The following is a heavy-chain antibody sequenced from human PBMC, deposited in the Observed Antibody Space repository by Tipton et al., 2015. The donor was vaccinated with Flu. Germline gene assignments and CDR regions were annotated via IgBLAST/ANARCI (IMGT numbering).Heavy chain of an antibody. V-gene: IGHV3-33*01. Sequence: SGFTFSSYGMHWVRQAPGKGLEWVAGIWFDVSNTYYANSVKGRFTISRDNSKKQLFLQMNSLRADDTAVYYCAREFGDYFFDYWGQGALVTVSS. D-gene: IGHD4-17*01. CDR1: GFTFSSYG. J-gene: IGHJ4*02. CDR2: IWFDVSNT. CDR3: AREFGDYFFDY.